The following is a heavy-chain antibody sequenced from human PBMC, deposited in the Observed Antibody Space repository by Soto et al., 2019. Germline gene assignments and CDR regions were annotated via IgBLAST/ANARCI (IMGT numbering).Heavy chain of an antibody. V-gene: IGHV3-21*01. D-gene: IGHD4-17*01. CDR1: GFTFSSYS. CDR3: ASHDRTTHHI. CDR2: ISSSSSYI. J-gene: IGHJ3*02. Sequence: TGGSLRLSCAASGFTFSSYSMNWVRQAPGKGLEWVSSISSSSSYIYYADSVKGRFTISRDNAKNSLYLQMNSLRAEDTAVYYCASHDRTTHHIWGQGTMVTVSS.